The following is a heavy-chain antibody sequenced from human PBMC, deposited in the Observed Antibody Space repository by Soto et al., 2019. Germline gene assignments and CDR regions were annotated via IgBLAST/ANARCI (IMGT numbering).Heavy chain of an antibody. Sequence: NPGGSLRLSCAASGFTFSDYYMSWIRQAPGKGLEWVSYISSRSSTIFYADSVKGRFTISRDNVKNSLYLQMNSLRAEDTAVYYCASGTNGAFFVYWGQGILVTVSS. CDR2: ISSRSSTI. J-gene: IGHJ4*02. CDR1: GFTFSDYY. CDR3: ASGTNGAFFVY. D-gene: IGHD2-8*01. V-gene: IGHV3-11*01.